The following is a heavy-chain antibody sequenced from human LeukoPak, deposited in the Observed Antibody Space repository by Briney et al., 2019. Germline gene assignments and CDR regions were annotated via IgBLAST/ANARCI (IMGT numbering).Heavy chain of an antibody. V-gene: IGHV3-9*03. Sequence: GRSLRLSCAASGFTFDDYTMHWVRQAPGKGLEWVSGISWNSGSIGYADSVKGRFTISRDNAKNSLYLQMNSLRAEDMALYYCAKEGGVSSYYWYFDLWGRGTLVTVSS. J-gene: IGHJ2*01. CDR3: AKEGGVSSYYWYFDL. D-gene: IGHD2-8*02. CDR2: ISWNSGSI. CDR1: GFTFDDYT.